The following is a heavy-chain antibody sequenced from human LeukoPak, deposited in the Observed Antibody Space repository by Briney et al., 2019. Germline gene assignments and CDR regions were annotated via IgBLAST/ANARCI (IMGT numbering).Heavy chain of an antibody. D-gene: IGHD3-3*01. J-gene: IGHJ4*02. CDR2: IIPIFGTA. CDR3: ARKYDFWSGYYPLPYYFDY. Sequence: SVKVSCKASGGTFSSYAISWVRQAPGQGLEWMGGIIPIFGTANYAQKLQGRVTMTTDTSTSTAYMELRSLRSDDTAVYYCARKYDFWSGYYPLPYYFDYWGQGTLVTVSS. V-gene: IGHV1-69*05. CDR1: GGTFSSYA.